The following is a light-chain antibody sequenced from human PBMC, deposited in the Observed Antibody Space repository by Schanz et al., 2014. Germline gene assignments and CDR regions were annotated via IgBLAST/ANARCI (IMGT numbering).Light chain of an antibody. V-gene: IGLV2-8*01. CDR3: SSYAGSNNPVV. CDR2: EVT. J-gene: IGLJ2*01. Sequence: QSALIQPPSASGSPGQSVAISCTGTTSDVGGYNFVSWYQQHPGKAPKLMIYEVTKRPSGVPDRFSGSKSGNTASLTVSGLQAEDEADYYCSSYAGSNNPVVFGGGTKLTVL. CDR1: TSDVGGYNF.